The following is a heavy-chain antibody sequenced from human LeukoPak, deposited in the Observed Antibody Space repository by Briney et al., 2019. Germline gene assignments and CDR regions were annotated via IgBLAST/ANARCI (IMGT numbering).Heavy chain of an antibody. CDR1: GGSFSGYY. J-gene: IGHJ4*02. V-gene: IGHV4-34*01. Sequence: SETLSLTCAVYGGSFSGYYWSWIRQPPGEGLEWIGEINHSGSTNYNRSLKSRVTISVDTSKNQFSLKLSSVTAADTAVYYCARGPVQRSGSYYFDYWGQGTLVTVSS. D-gene: IGHD1-26*01. CDR3: ARGPVQRSGSYYFDY. CDR2: INHSGST.